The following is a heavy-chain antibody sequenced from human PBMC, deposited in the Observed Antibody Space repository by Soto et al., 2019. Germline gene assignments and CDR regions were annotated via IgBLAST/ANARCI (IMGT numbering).Heavy chain of an antibody. J-gene: IGHJ4*02. CDR2: IKSKYDGGTT. Sequence: GGSLRLSCAGSGFTFSNAWMNWVRQAPGKGLEWVGRIKSKYDGGTTDYTAPVKGRFTISRDDSKNTVYLHMSSLRSDDTAVYYCSTGGYYFEYWGQGTQVTVSS. CDR3: STGGYYFEY. V-gene: IGHV3-15*07. CDR1: GFTFSNAW.